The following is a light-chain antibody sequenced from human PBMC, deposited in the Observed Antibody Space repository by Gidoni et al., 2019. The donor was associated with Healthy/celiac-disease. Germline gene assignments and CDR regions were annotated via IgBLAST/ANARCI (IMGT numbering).Light chain of an antibody. Sequence: EIVLKQSPGTLSLSPGERATLSCRASQSVSSSYLAWYQQKPGQAPRLLIYGASSRATCIPDRFSGSGSGTDFTLTISRLEPEDFAVYYCQQYGSSPPITFGPGTKVDIK. CDR1: QSVSSSY. J-gene: IGKJ3*01. CDR3: QQYGSSPPIT. V-gene: IGKV3-20*01. CDR2: GAS.